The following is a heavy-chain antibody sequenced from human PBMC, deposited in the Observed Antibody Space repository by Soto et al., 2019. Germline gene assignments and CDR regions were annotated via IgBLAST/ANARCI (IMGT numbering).Heavy chain of an antibody. J-gene: IGHJ6*02. CDR3: ARMWAVAGLYYYYGMDV. CDR1: GFTFSSYA. Sequence: PGGSLRLSCAASGFTFSSYAMSWVRQAPGKGLVWVSRINSDGSSTSYADSVKGRFTISRDNAKNTLYLQMNSLRAEDTAVYYCARMWAVAGLYYYYGMDVWGQGTTVTVSS. CDR2: INSDGSST. D-gene: IGHD6-19*01. V-gene: IGHV3-74*01.